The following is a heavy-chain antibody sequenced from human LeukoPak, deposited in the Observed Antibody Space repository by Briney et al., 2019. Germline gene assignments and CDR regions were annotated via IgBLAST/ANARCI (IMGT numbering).Heavy chain of an antibody. J-gene: IGHJ4*02. Sequence: ASVKVSRKASGYTLTGYYMHWVRQAPAQGLEWMGWINPNSGGTNYAQKFQGRVTMTRDTSISTAYMELSRLRSDDTAVYYCARVLSGLPDYWGQGTLVTVSS. CDR3: ARVLSGLPDY. CDR2: INPNSGGT. V-gene: IGHV1-2*02. CDR1: GYTLTGYY.